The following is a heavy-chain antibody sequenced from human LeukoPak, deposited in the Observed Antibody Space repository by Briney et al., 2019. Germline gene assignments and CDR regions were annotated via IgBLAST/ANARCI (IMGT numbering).Heavy chain of an antibody. CDR3: AKDSVVVTASGGPLFDY. CDR1: GFTFSSYG. D-gene: IGHD2-21*02. CDR2: ISYDGSNK. J-gene: IGHJ4*02. V-gene: IGHV3-30*18. Sequence: PGGSLRLSCAASGFTFSSYGMHWVRQAPGKGLEWVAVISYDGSNKYYADSVKGRFTISRDNSKNTLYLQMNSLRAEDTAVYYCAKDSVVVTASGGPLFDYWGQGTLVTVSS.